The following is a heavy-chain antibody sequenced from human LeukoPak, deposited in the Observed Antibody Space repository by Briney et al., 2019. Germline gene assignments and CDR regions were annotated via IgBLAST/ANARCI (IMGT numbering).Heavy chain of an antibody. CDR1: GYTFTGYY. Sequence: GESLKVSCKASGYTFTGYYMHWVRQAPGQGLEWMGWINPNSGGTNYAQKFQGRVTMTRDTSISTAYMELSRLRSDDTAVYYCARTSTVTTLQGFDYWGQGTLVTVSS. J-gene: IGHJ4*02. CDR3: ARTSTVTTLQGFDY. CDR2: INPNSGGT. D-gene: IGHD4-17*01. V-gene: IGHV1-2*02.